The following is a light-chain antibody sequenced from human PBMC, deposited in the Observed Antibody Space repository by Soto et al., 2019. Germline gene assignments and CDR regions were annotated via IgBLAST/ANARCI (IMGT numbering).Light chain of an antibody. V-gene: IGKV1-5*03. J-gene: IGKJ1*01. CDR3: QQYNSYPWT. CDR2: EAS. Sequence: DIPMTQSPSTLSESVGDRVTITCRASQTINRWLAWHQQKPGKAPKLLIYEASSLESGVPSRFGGSGSGTEFTLIISSLQPDDFATYYCQQYNSYPWTFGQGTKVDIK. CDR1: QTINRW.